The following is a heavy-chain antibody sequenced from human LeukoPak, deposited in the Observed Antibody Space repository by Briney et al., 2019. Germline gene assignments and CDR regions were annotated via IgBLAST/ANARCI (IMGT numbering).Heavy chain of an antibody. CDR3: AKSPKTGFLFDY. CDR1: GFTFSSYW. D-gene: IGHD1-1*01. V-gene: IGHV3-74*01. J-gene: IGHJ4*02. CDR2: INIDGSTT. Sequence: GGSLRLSCAASGFTFSSYWMHWVRQAPGKGLVWVSRINIDGSTTNYADSVKGRFTISRDNAKNTLYLQMNSLRAEDTAVYYCAKSPKTGFLFDYWGKGTLVTVSS.